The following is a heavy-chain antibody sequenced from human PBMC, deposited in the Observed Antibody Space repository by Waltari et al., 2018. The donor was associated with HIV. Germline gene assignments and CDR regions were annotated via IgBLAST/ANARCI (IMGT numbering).Heavy chain of an antibody. D-gene: IGHD3-10*02. CDR2: MNEDGNRI. CDR3: IRDMFGEYDY. J-gene: IGHJ4*02. CDR1: GFSISRYW. V-gene: IGHV3-74*01. Sequence: EVQLEESGGASVPPGGPLRLSCAASGFSISRYWMHWVRQTQGKGLVWVSRMNEDGNRIDYAGSVRGRFTISRDSAKNTLFLQMNSLRDEDTAMYYCIRDMFGEYDYWGQGALVTVSS.